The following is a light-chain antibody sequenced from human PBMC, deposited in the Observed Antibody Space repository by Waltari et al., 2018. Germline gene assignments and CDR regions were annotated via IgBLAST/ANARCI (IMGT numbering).Light chain of an antibody. V-gene: IGLV2-14*03. CDR3: SSYISSSTLEL. CDR1: SSDVGGYNY. Sequence: QSALTQPASVSGSPGQSITISCTGTSSDVGGYNYVSWYQQHPGKAPQPLIYDVSNRPSGFSNRFSGSKSGNTASLAISGLQAEDEADYYCSSYISSSTLELFGGGTSLTVL. J-gene: IGLJ2*01. CDR2: DVS.